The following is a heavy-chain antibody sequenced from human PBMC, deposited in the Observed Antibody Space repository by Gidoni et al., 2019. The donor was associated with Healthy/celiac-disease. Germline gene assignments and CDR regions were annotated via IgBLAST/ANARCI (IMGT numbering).Heavy chain of an antibody. V-gene: IGHV5-51*03. CDR2: IYPDDSDT. J-gene: IGHJ4*02. Sequence: EVQLVQSGAEVKKPGESLKISCKGSGYSFTSYWIGWVRQMPGKGLEWMGIIYPDDSDTRYSPSFQGQVTISADKSISTAYLQWSSLKASDTAMYYCARPAGLGYSSSWSGENYFDYWGQGTLVTVSS. CDR1: GYSFTSYW. D-gene: IGHD6-13*01. CDR3: ARPAGLGYSSSWSGENYFDY.